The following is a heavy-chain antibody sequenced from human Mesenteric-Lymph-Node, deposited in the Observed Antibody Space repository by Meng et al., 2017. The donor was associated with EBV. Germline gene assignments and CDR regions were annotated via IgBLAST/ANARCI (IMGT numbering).Heavy chain of an antibody. CDR3: ARGVQVAWRFDH. Sequence: QVGLQQGGAGMLKPSETLSLTCAVSGGSCSNYYWSWIRQTPGKGLEWIGEINHSGSDNYNPSLKSRAIISIATSKNQFSLRLNSVTAADTAVYYCARGVQVAWRFDHWGQGTLVTVSS. V-gene: IGHV4-34*02. CDR2: INHSGSD. J-gene: IGHJ5*02. D-gene: IGHD2-15*01. CDR1: GGSCSNYY.